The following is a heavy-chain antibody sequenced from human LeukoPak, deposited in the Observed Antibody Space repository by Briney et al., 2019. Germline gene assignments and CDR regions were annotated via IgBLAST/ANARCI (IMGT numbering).Heavy chain of an antibody. CDR3: VRDWGYDSSGYWQKYFDT. V-gene: IGHV3-20*04. CDR2: INWNGGST. D-gene: IGHD3-22*01. CDR1: GFTFDDYG. Sequence: GGSLRLSCAASGFTFDDYGMSWVRQAPGKGLEWVPGINWNGGSTGYADSVKGRFTISRDNAKNSLYLQMNSLRAEDTAVYYCVRDWGYDSSGYWQKYFDTWGQGTLVTVSS. J-gene: IGHJ4*02.